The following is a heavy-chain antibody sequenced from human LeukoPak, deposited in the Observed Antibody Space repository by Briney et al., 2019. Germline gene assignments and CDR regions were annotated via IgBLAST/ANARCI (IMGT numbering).Heavy chain of an antibody. J-gene: IGHJ4*02. CDR1: GGSFSGYY. V-gene: IGHV4-59*06. CDR3: VTLIEYFDY. CDR2: IYYSGST. Sequence: SETLSLTCAVYGGSFSGYYWSWVRQPPGKGLEWIGYIYYSGSTYYNPSLKSRVTISLDTSKNQFSLKLSSVTAADTAIYYCVTLIEYFDYWGQGTLVTVSS. D-gene: IGHD3-22*01.